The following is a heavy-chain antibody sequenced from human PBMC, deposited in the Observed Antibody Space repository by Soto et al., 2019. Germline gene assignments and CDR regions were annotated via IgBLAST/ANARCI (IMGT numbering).Heavy chain of an antibody. Sequence: GGSLRLSCAASGFDFTSYAMTWVRQAPGKGLEWVSGITYSGDTTYYADSVKGRFTISRDNYRNTLYLQMNSLRADDTAMYFCAKDWPGTSSVTSDYWGQGTLVTVSS. CDR1: GFDFTSYA. CDR3: AKDWPGTSSVTSDY. V-gene: IGHV3-23*01. J-gene: IGHJ4*02. CDR2: ITYSGDTT. D-gene: IGHD4-17*01.